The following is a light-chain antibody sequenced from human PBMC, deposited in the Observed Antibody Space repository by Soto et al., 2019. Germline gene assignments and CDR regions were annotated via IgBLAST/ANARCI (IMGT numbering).Light chain of an antibody. CDR2: EVT. CDR3: FSFTASNSRV. V-gene: IGLV2-14*01. Sequence: QSVLTQSASVSGSPGQSITISCTGTISDVGGYNYVSWYQHHPGTAPKLVIFEVTNRPSGVSDRFSGSRSGNTASLTISGLQAEDEADYYCFSFTASNSRVFGSGTKLTVL. J-gene: IGLJ1*01. CDR1: ISDVGGYNY.